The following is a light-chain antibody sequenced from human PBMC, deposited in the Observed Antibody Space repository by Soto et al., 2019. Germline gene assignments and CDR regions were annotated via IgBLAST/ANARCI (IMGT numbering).Light chain of an antibody. Sequence: QSALTQPASVSGSPGQSISISCTGTSSDVGGHSYVSWYQQHPGRAPKLLIYEVSSRPSGVSNRFSGSKSGNTASLTISGLQTEDEADYYCSSYTARNLVLFGGGTKVTVL. CDR1: SSDVGGHSY. CDR2: EVS. J-gene: IGLJ2*01. V-gene: IGLV2-14*01. CDR3: SSYTARNLVL.